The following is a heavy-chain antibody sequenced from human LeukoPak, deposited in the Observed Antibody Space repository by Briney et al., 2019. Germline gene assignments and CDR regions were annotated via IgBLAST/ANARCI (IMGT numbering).Heavy chain of an antibody. CDR1: GLTFSDYY. J-gene: IGHJ4*02. Sequence: GGSLRLSCAASGLTFSDYYMSWIRQAPGKGLVWVSRINTDGSRTNYADSVKGRFTISRDNAKNTLYLQMNSLRAEDTAVNFCARDRVSGSYKGYLDYWGQGTLVTVSS. CDR3: ARDRVSGSYKGYLDY. D-gene: IGHD6-19*01. V-gene: IGHV3-74*01. CDR2: INTDGSRT.